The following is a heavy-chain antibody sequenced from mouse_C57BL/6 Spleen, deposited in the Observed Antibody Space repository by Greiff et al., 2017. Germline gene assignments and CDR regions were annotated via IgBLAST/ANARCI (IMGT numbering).Heavy chain of an antibody. CDR1: GYTFTDYY. Sequence: VLLQQSGPELVKPGASVKISCKASGYTFTDYYMNWVKQSHGKSLEWIGDINPNNGGTSYNQKVKGKATLTVDKSSSTAYMELRSLTSEDSAVYYCARKGSGYRPWYFDVWGTGTTVTVSS. V-gene: IGHV1-26*01. CDR2: INPNNGGT. CDR3: ARKGSGYRPWYFDV. J-gene: IGHJ1*03. D-gene: IGHD2-14*01.